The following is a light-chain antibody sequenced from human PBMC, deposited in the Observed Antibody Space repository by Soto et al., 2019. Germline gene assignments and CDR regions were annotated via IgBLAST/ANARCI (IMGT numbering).Light chain of an antibody. J-gene: IGKJ2*01. Sequence: ENVLTQSPGTLSLSPGERATLSCRASQSVDSSYLAWYQQKPGQAPRLLIYGTSSRATGIPDRFSGSGSGTDFTLTINRLEPEDLAVYYCQHYSNSIYTFGQGTKVEIK. V-gene: IGKV3-20*01. CDR3: QHYSNSIYT. CDR2: GTS. CDR1: QSVDSSY.